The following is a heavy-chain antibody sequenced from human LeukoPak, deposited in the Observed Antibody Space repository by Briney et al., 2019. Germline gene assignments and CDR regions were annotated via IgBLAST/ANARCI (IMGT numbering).Heavy chain of an antibody. J-gene: IGHJ4*02. CDR3: ARDPKLYYDRSGYYGYFDY. D-gene: IGHD3-22*01. CDR1: GFSISSSSYY. V-gene: IGHV4-39*07. Sequence: AETLSLTCTVSGFSISSSSYYWVWIRPPPGKGREWIGSICYSGRTYYNPSLKSLVTISVDTSKNQFSLKLSSVTAADTAVYYCARDPKLYYDRSGYYGYFDYWGQGTLVTVSS. CDR2: ICYSGRT.